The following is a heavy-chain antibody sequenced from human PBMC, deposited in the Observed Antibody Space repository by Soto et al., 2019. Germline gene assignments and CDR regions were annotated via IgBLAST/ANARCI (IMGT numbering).Heavy chain of an antibody. D-gene: IGHD3-22*01. Sequence: EVQLVESGGGLVKPGESLRLSCTASGLTLTDAWMKWVRQAPGKGLEWVGRLKSKTNGGTADYAAPVRGRFTLLRDDTKNMLYLQMNSLKTEDTAIYYCADYRDNRAVHFDSWGQGTLVTVSS. CDR1: GLTLTDAW. V-gene: IGHV3-15*07. J-gene: IGHJ4*02. CDR3: ADYRDNRAVHFDS. CDR2: LKSKTNGGTA.